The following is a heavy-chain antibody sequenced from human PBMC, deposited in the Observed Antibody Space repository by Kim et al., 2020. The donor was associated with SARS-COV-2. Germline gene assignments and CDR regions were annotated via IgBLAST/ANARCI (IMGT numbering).Heavy chain of an antibody. CDR3: ARDRGAVAATDYYGMDV. D-gene: IGHD6-19*01. V-gene: IGHV4-59*01. Sequence: SETLSLTCTVSGGSISSYYWSWIRQPPGKGLEWIGYIYYSGSTNYNPSLKSRVTISVDTSKNQFSLKLSSVTAADTAVYYCARDRGAVAATDYYGMDVWGQGTTVTVSS. CDR2: IYYSGST. J-gene: IGHJ6*02. CDR1: GGSISSYY.